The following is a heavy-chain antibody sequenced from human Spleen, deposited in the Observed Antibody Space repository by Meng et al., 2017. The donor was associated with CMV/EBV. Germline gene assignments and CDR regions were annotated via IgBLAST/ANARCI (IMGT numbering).Heavy chain of an antibody. Sequence: GESLKISCAASGFTFSSYGMHWVRQAPGKGLEWVAVIWYDGSNKYYADSVKGRFTISRDNSKNTLYLQMNSLRAEDTAVYYCAKDPLGKGGLSWFDPWGQGTLVTVSS. CDR1: GFTFSSYG. D-gene: IGHD7-27*01. CDR2: IWYDGSNK. CDR3: AKDPLGKGGLSWFDP. V-gene: IGHV3-33*06. J-gene: IGHJ5*02.